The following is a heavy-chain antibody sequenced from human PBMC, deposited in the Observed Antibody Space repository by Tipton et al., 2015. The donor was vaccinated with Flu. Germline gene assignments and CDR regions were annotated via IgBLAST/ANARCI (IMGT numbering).Heavy chain of an antibody. CDR3: ARYGTYDGSRYFQH. Sequence: TLSLTCTVSGGPISSYYWSWIRQPPGKGLEWIGYIYYSGSANYNPSLKSRVTISVDTSKNQFSLELSSVTAADTAVYYCARYGTYDGSRYFQHWGQGTLVTVSS. V-gene: IGHV4-59*01. D-gene: IGHD1-26*01. J-gene: IGHJ1*01. CDR2: IYYSGSA. CDR1: GGPISSYY.